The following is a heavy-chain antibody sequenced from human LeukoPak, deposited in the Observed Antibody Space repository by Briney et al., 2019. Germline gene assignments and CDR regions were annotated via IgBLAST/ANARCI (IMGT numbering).Heavy chain of an antibody. J-gene: IGHJ4*02. CDR2: INHSGST. Sequence: SETLSLTCAVYGGSFSGYYWSWIRQPPGKGLEWIGEINHSGSTNYNPSLKSRVTISVDTSKNQFSLKLSSVTAADTAVYYCARGLTMVRGVIAKRGYFDYWGQGTLVTVSS. CDR3: ARGLTMVRGVIAKRGYFDY. D-gene: IGHD3-10*01. CDR1: GGSFSGYY. V-gene: IGHV4-34*01.